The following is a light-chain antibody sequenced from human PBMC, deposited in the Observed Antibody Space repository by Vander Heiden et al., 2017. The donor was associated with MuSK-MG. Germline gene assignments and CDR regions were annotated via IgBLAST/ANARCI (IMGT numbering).Light chain of an antibody. CDR2: EAS. CDR1: QSVDSW. Sequence: DIPVTQSPSALSASVGDRVTITCRASQSVDSWLAWYQQKPGEVPKLLIYEASRLESGVPSRFSGSGSGTAFTLTISNLQPHDFATYYCREYHTYPWTFAQGTKVEV. CDR3: REYHTYPWT. J-gene: IGKJ1*01. V-gene: IGKV1-5*03.